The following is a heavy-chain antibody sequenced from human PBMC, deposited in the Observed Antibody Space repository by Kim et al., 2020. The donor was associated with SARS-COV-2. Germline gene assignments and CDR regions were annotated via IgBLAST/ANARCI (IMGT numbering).Heavy chain of an antibody. J-gene: IGHJ6*01. Sequence: SETLSLTCTVSGGSMSSYYWSWIRQPPGRGLEWIGYIYYSGNTNYNPSLESRVTISVDTSKNQFSLKVSSVTAADTAVYYCARFSGVSGAGFYYYGMDV. CDR3: ARFSGVSGAGFYYYGMDV. CDR1: GGSMSSYY. V-gene: IGHV4-59*01. D-gene: IGHD2-8*01. CDR2: IYYSGNT.